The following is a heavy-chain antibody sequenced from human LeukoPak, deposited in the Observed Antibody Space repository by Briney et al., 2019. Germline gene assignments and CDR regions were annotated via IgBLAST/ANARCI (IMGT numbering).Heavy chain of an antibody. V-gene: IGHV3-23*01. CDR3: AKRGAYDSSGYYLDY. J-gene: IGHJ4*02. D-gene: IGHD3-22*01. CDR1: GFTSSTFT. CDR2: ISGSGGST. Sequence: PGGPLDLSFAPPGFTSSTFTMNWAGQAPGKGLDWVQAISGSGGSTYYADSVKGRFTISRDNSKSTLYLQMNSLRAEDTAVYYCAKRGAYDSSGYYLDYWGQGTLVTVSS.